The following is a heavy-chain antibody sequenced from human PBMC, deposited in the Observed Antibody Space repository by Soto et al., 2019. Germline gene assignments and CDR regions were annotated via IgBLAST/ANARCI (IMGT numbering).Heavy chain of an antibody. D-gene: IGHD3-22*01. Sequence: QVQLQESGPGLVKPSGTLSLTCAVSGGSISSSNWWSWVRQPPGKGLEWIGEIYHSGSTNYNPSLKSRVTISVDKSKNQFSLKLSSVTAADTAVYYCASLYTWVDSSGYYSSAYYFDYWGQGTLVTVSS. J-gene: IGHJ4*02. V-gene: IGHV4-4*02. CDR2: IYHSGST. CDR1: GGSISSSNW. CDR3: ASLYTWVDSSGYYSSAYYFDY.